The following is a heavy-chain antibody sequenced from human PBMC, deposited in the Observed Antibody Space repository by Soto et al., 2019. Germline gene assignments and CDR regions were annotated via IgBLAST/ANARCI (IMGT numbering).Heavy chain of an antibody. CDR1: GGTFSSYA. CDR3: ARKIAAAGNFDAFDI. Sequence: SVKVSCKASGGTFSSYAISWVRQAPGQGLEWMGGIIPIFGTANYAQKFQGRVTITADESTSTAYMELSSLRSEDTAVYYCARKIAAAGNFDAFDIWGQGTMVTVS. J-gene: IGHJ3*02. D-gene: IGHD6-13*01. V-gene: IGHV1-69*13. CDR2: IIPIFGTA.